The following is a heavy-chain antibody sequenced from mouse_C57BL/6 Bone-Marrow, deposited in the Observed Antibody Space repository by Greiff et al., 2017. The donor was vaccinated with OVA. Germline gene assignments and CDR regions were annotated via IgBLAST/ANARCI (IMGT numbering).Heavy chain of an antibody. V-gene: IGHV3-6*01. CDR3: ARGGGTGGYWYFDV. D-gene: IGHD1-1*02. CDR2: ISYDGSN. Sequence: EVKLQESGPGLVKPSQSLSLTCSVTGYSITSGYYWNWIRQFPGNKLEWMGYISYDGSNNYNPSLKNRISITRDTSKNQFFLKLNSVTTEDTATYYCARGGGTGGYWYFDVWGTGTTVTVSS. CDR1: GYSITSGYY. J-gene: IGHJ1*03.